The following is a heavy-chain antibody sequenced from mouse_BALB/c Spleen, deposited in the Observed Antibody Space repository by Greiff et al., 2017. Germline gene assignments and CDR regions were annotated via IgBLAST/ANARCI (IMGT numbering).Heavy chain of an antibody. V-gene: IGHV2-6-7*01. CDR3: ARDLGQLGPSGGFYAMDY. J-gene: IGHJ4*01. D-gene: IGHD3-2*01. Sequence: VHLVESGPGLVAPSQSLSITCTVSGFSLTGYGVNWVRQPPGKGLEWLGMIWGDGSTDYNSALKSRLSISKDNSKSQVFLKMNSLQTDDTARYYCARDLGQLGPSGGFYAMDYWGQGTSVTVSS. CDR1: GFSLTGYG. CDR2: IWGDGST.